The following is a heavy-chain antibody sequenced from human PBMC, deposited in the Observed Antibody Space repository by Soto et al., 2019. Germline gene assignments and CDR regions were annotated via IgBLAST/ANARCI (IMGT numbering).Heavy chain of an antibody. CDR3: ARERSGSSWYRWFDP. CDR2: IYYSGST. CDR1: GGSISSYY. D-gene: IGHD6-13*01. Sequence: PSETLSLTCTVSGGSISSYYWSWIRQPPGKGLEWIGYIYYSGSTNYNPSLKSRVTISVDTSKNQFSLKLSSVTAADTAVYYCARERSGSSWYRWFDPWGQGTLVTVSS. V-gene: IGHV4-59*01. J-gene: IGHJ5*02.